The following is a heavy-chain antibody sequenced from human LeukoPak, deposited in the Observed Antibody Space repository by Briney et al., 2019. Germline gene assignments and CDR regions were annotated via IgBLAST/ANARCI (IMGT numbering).Heavy chain of an antibody. CDR1: GYTFTSYD. CDR2: MNPNSGNT. V-gene: IGHV1-8*01. Sequence: ASVKVSCKASGYTFTSYDINWVRQATGQGLEWMGWMNPNSGNTGYAQKFQGRVTMTRNTSISTAYMELSSLRSEDTAVYYCARLPPGIAVAGGGYWAQGTLVTVSS. J-gene: IGHJ4*02. D-gene: IGHD6-19*01. CDR3: ARLPPGIAVAGGGY.